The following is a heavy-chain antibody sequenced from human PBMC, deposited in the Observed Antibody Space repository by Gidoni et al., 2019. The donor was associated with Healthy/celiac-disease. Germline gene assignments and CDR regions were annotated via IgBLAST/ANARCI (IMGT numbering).Heavy chain of an antibody. Sequence: QVQLQESGPGLVKPSQTLSLTCTVSGGSISSGSYYWSWNRQPAGKGLVWIGRIYTSGSTNYNPCLMSRVTMSVDTFNNQCSLKLSSVTAADTAVYYCAREMFWAAVGTRWFDPWGQGTLVTVSS. J-gene: IGHJ5*02. CDR2: IYTSGST. CDR1: GGSISSGSYY. V-gene: IGHV4-61*02. CDR3: AREMFWAAVGTRWFDP. D-gene: IGHD3-9*01.